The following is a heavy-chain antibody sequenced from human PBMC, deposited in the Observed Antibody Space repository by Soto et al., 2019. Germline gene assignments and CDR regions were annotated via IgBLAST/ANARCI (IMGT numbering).Heavy chain of an antibody. CDR2: IYYNGSA. CDR3: ARGVGFGYYYYHMDL. V-gene: IGHV4-61*01. D-gene: IGHD3-10*01. CDR1: GDSVTSVSDY. Sequence: PSETLSLTCTVSGDSVTSVSDYWSWIRQPPGKGLEWIGYIYYNGSADYNPSLGSRVTISIDTSKNQFSLKLTSVTAADTAVYYCARGVGFGYYYYHMDLWGQGTTVTVSS. J-gene: IGHJ6*02.